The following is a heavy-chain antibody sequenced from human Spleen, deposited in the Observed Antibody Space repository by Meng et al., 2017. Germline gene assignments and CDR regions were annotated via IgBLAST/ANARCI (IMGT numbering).Heavy chain of an antibody. CDR3: ARGPTTMAHDFDY. CDR1: GGSFSDYY. CDR2: INHSGST. J-gene: IGHJ4*02. D-gene: IGHD4-11*01. Sequence: QVQVQQWVAGLLMPSATRSVTGVVSGGSFSDYYWSWIRQPPGKGLEWIGEINHSGSTNYNPSLESRATISVDTSQNNLSLKLSSVTAADSAVYYCARGPTTMAHDFDYWGQGTLVTVSS. V-gene: IGHV4-34*01.